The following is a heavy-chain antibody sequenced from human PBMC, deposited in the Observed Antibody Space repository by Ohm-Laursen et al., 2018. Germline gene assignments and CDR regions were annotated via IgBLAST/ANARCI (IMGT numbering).Heavy chain of an antibody. CDR3: AVPEYDY. V-gene: IGHV4-59*01. D-gene: IGHD6-6*01. CDR2: IYYSGST. Sequence: PGTLSLTCTVSGGSISSYYWSWIRQPPGKGLEWIGYIYYSGSTNYNPSLKSRVTISVDTSKNQFSLKLSSVTAADTAVYYCAVPEYDYWGQGTLVTVSS. CDR1: GGSISSYY. J-gene: IGHJ4*02.